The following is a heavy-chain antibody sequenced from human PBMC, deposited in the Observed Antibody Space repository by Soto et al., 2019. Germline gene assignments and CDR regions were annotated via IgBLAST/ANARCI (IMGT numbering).Heavy chain of an antibody. CDR3: ARDNGMAGSFDP. CDR2: ITSSSSTI. Sequence: LRLSCAASGFTFSTYSMNWVRQAPGKGLEWISYITSSSSTIYYADSVKGRFTISRDNAKNSLYLQMNSLRDEDTAMYYCARDNGMAGSFDPWGQGTLVTVSS. CDR1: GFTFSTYS. J-gene: IGHJ5*02. D-gene: IGHD2-8*01. V-gene: IGHV3-48*02.